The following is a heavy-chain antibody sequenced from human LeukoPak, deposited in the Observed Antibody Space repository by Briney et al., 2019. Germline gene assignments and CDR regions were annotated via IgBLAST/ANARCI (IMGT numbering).Heavy chain of an antibody. D-gene: IGHD5-18*01. CDR3: AGIPNLGGGHYFDY. CDR1: GGSFSGHY. V-gene: IGHV4-34*01. J-gene: IGHJ4*02. Sequence: PSETLSLTCAVYGGSFSGHYWSWIRQPPGKGLEWIGEINHSGSTNYNPSLKSRVTISVDTSKNQFSLKLSSVTAADTAVYYCAGIPNLGGGHYFDYWGQGTLVTVSS. CDR2: INHSGST.